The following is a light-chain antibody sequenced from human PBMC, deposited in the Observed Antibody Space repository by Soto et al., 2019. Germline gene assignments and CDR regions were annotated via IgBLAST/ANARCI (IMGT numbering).Light chain of an antibody. CDR1: QSTSTW. CDR2: EAS. J-gene: IGKJ1*01. V-gene: IGKV1-5*03. CDR3: QQYSTYPYA. Sequence: DIQMTQSPSTLSASVGDRVTITCRASQSTSTWLAWYQQRPGKTPKLLISEASKLESGVPSRFSGSGSGTEFTLTISSLQPDDCATYYCQQYSTYPYAFGQGTKVEIK.